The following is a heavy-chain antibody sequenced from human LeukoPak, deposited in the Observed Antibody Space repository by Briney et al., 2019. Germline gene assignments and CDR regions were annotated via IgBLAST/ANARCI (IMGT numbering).Heavy chain of an antibody. D-gene: IGHD2-15*01. V-gene: IGHV3-7*01. CDR3: ARDFVPPRQDNDAFDI. Sequence: GGSLRLSCAASGFTFSSYWMSWVRQAPGKGLEWVANIKQDGSEKHYVDSVKGRFTISRDNAKNSLYLQMNSLRAEDTAVYYCARDFVPPRQDNDAFDIWGQGTMVTVSS. CDR1: GFTFSSYW. J-gene: IGHJ3*02. CDR2: IKQDGSEK.